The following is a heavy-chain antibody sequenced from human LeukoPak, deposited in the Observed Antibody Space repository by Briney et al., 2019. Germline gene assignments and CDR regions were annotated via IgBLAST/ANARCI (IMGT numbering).Heavy chain of an antibody. CDR3: ARVSRGGGGSSSWYGNYYYMDV. D-gene: IGHD6-13*01. CDR1: GGTFSSYA. Sequence: GASVKVSCKASGGTFSSYAISWVRQAPGQGLEWMGGIIPIFGTANYAQKFQGRVTITTDESTSTAYMELSSLRSEDTAVYYCARVSRGGGGSSSWYGNYYYMDVWGKGTTVTVSS. J-gene: IGHJ6*03. V-gene: IGHV1-69*05. CDR2: IIPIFGTA.